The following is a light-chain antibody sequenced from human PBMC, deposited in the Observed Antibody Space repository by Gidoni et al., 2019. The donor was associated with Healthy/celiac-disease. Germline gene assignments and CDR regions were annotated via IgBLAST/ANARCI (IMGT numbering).Light chain of an antibody. CDR2: GKN. Sequence: SSELTQDPAVSVALGQTVRITCQGDSLRSYYASWYQQKPGQAPVLVIYGKNNRPSGIPDRFSGSSSGNTASLTITGAQAEDEADYYCNSQDSSGNHPLVFGGGTKLTVL. V-gene: IGLV3-19*01. CDR1: SLRSYY. CDR3: NSQDSSGNHPLV. J-gene: IGLJ3*02.